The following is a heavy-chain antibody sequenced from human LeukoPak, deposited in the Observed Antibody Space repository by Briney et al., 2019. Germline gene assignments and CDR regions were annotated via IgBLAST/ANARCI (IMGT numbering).Heavy chain of an antibody. CDR3: ARAREPTADDAFDI. CDR1: GYTLTGYY. J-gene: IGHJ3*02. CDR2: INPNSGGT. D-gene: IGHD1-26*01. V-gene: IGHV1-2*02. Sequence: ASVKVSCKASGYTLTGYYMHWVRQAPGQGLEWMGWINPNSGGTNYAQKFQGRVTITADKSTSTAYMELSSLRSEDTAVYYCARAREPTADDAFDIWGQGTMVTVSS.